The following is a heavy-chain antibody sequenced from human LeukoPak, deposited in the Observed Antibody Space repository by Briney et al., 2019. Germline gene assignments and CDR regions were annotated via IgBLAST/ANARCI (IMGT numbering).Heavy chain of an antibody. J-gene: IGHJ6*02. CDR2: IYTSGST. D-gene: IGHD4-17*01. V-gene: IGHV4-4*07. Sequence: PSETLSLTCTVSGGXISSYYWSWIRQPAGKGLEWIGRIYTSGSTNYNPSLKSRVTMSVDTSKNQFSLKLSSVTAADTAVYYCARDPTSSYGDYGFYYGMDVWGQGTTVTVSS. CDR1: GGXISSYY. CDR3: ARDPTSSYGDYGFYYGMDV.